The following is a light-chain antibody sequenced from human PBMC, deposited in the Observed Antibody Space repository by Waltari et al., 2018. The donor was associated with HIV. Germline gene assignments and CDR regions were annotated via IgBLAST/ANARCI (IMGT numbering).Light chain of an antibody. CDR2: DAS. J-gene: IGKJ4*01. CDR3: QHRYSWPLT. V-gene: IGKV3-11*01. CDR1: QSVSIN. Sequence: EIVLTKSPATLSLSPGERATLSCRASQSVSINLAWYQQKPGQAPRLLIYDASNRATGIPARFSGSGSGTDFTLTISSLDPEDFAVYYCQHRYSWPLTFGGGTKVEIK.